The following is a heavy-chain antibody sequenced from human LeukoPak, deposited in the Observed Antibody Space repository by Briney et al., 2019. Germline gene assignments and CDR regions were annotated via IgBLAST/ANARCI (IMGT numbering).Heavy chain of an antibody. CDR3: AAYYDSSGYRFDY. CDR1: GGSISSGGYY. J-gene: IGHJ4*02. CDR2: VYHSGST. Sequence: SETLSLTCTVSGGSISSGGYYWSWIRQPPGKGLEWIGEVYHSGSTNYNPSLKSRVTMSVDKSKNQFSLDLNSVTAADTAVYYCAAYYDSSGYRFDYWGQGTLVTVSS. V-gene: IGHV4-39*07. D-gene: IGHD3-22*01.